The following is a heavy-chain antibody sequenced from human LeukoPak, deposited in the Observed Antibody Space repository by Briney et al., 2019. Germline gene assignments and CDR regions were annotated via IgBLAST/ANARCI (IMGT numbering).Heavy chain of an antibody. V-gene: IGHV4-30-4*08. CDR3: ARDVGYDPLTDSYMDV. Sequence: LSLTCTVSGASISGGDYYWSWIRQSPGKGLEWIGYTTYRGRAPYSPSLASRASITVDTYKNQFSLKVRSVTVADAAVYFCARDVGYDPLTDSYMDVWGKGATVIVSS. CDR2: TTYRGRA. CDR1: GASISGGDYY. D-gene: IGHD3-9*01. J-gene: IGHJ6*03.